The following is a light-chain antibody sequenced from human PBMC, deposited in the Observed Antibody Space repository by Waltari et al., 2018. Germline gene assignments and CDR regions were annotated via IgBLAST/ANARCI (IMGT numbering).Light chain of an antibody. CDR3: CSFAAGNTVI. Sequence: QSALTQPRSVSGSPGQSVTISCTGTSSDVGGYNSVSWYQQDPGKAPKLLVFDVSERPSGVSDRFSGSKSGNASSLTISGLQAEDAADYHCCSFAAGNTVIFGGGTKLTVV. J-gene: IGLJ2*01. CDR1: SSDVGGYNS. CDR2: DVS. V-gene: IGLV2-11*01.